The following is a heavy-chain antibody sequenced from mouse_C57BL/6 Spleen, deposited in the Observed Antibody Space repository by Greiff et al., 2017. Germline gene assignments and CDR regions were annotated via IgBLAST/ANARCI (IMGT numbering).Heavy chain of an antibody. CDR3: ARHAANLYYLDY. J-gene: IGHJ2*01. D-gene: IGHD1-2*01. CDR1: GFTFSSYT. CDR2: ISGGGGNT. V-gene: IGHV5-9*01. Sequence: EVKLVESGGGLVKPGGSLKLSCAASGFTFSSYTMSWVRQTPEKRLEWVGTISGGGGNTYYPESVKGRCTISRDNAKSTLYLQMSSLRSEDTALYYCARHAANLYYLDYWGQGTTLTVSS.